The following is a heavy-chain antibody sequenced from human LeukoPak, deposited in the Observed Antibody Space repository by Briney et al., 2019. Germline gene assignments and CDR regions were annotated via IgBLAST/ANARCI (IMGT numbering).Heavy chain of an antibody. V-gene: IGHV3-23*01. CDR1: GFTFSSYA. Sequence: GGSLRLSCAASGFTFSSYAMSWVRQAPGKGLEWVSAISGSGGSTYYADSVKGRFTISRDNSKNTLYLQMNSLRAEDTAVYYCAKFNSGGSSWFYYYYYYMDVWGKGTTVTISS. D-gene: IGHD6-13*01. J-gene: IGHJ6*03. CDR3: AKFNSGGSSWFYYYYYYMDV. CDR2: ISGSGGST.